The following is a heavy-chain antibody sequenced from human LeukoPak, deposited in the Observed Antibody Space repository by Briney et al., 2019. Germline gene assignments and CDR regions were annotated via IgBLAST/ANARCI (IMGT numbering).Heavy chain of an antibody. CDR2: IYIDGNT. V-gene: IGHV3-66*01. Sequence: GGSLRLSCAASGLTVSNNNMNWVRQAPGKWLEWVSVIYIDGNTYYADSVKDRFTISRDNSKNTLYLQMNSLRAEDTAVYYCARDPVGAAGVDYFDDWGQGTLVTVSS. CDR3: ARDPVGAAGVDYFDD. CDR1: GLTVSNNN. D-gene: IGHD6-13*01. J-gene: IGHJ4*02.